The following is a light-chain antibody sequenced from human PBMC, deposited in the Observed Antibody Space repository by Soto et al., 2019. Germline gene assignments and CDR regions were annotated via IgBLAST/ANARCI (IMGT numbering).Light chain of an antibody. CDR1: QAIRSD. CDR3: HQYKSYTPYT. J-gene: IGKJ2*01. V-gene: IGKV1-17*01. Sequence: DIQMTQSPSSLSASLGDRVTITCRASQAIRSDVGWYQQKPGQDPKRLIYVASRLESGVPSRFSGSGFGTEFILTISSLQPEDFATYYCHQYKSYTPYTIGQGTKVEIK. CDR2: VAS.